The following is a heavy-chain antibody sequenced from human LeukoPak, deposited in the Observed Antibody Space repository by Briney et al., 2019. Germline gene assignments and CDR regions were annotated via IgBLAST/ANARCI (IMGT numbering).Heavy chain of an antibody. V-gene: IGHV3-66*01. Sequence: PSETLSLTCTVSGGSISSYYWSWVRQAPGKGLEWVSVIYSGGSTYYADSVKGRFTISRDNSKNTLYLQMNSLRAEDTAVYYCARRGKPRDCYNWIKTSIFDYWGQGTLVTVSS. D-gene: IGHD5-24*01. CDR3: ARRGKPRDCYNWIKTSIFDY. CDR2: IYSGGST. CDR1: GGSISSYY. J-gene: IGHJ4*02.